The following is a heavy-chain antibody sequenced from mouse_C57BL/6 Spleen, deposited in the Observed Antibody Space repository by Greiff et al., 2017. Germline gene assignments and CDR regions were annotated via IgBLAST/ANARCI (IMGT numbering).Heavy chain of an antibody. Sequence: EVQLVESGGDLVKPGGSLKLSCAASGFTFSSYGMSWVRQTPDKRLEWVATISSGGSYTYYPDSVKGRFTISRDNAKNTLYLQMSSLKSEDTAMYYCARLGQLTGTSWYFDVWGTGTTVTVSS. D-gene: IGHD4-1*01. J-gene: IGHJ1*03. V-gene: IGHV5-6*01. CDR1: GFTFSSYG. CDR3: ARLGQLTGTSWYFDV. CDR2: ISSGGSYT.